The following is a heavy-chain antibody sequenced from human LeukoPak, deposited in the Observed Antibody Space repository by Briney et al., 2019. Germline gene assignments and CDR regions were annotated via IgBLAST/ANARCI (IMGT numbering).Heavy chain of an antibody. J-gene: IGHJ4*02. CDR1: GGSFSGYY. CDR3: ASGSSGYYIAY. CDR2: INHSGST. D-gene: IGHD3-22*01. V-gene: IGHV4-34*01. Sequence: KPSETLSLTCAVYGGSFSGYYWSWIRQPPGKGLEWIGEINHSGSTNYNPSLKSRVTISVDTSKNQFSLKLSSVTPADTAVYYCASGSSGYYIAYWGQGTLVTVSS.